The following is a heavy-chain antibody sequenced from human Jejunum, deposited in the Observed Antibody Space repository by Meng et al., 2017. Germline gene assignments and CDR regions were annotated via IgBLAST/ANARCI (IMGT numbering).Heavy chain of an antibody. V-gene: IGHV4-61*02. CDR2: VYTSGT. CDR1: GGSLSSANHF. D-gene: IGHD6-19*01. J-gene: IGHJ5*02. CDR3: ARADSRGGSGWTEVS. Sequence: SETLSLTCTVSGGSLSSANHFWSWIRQPAGKGLEWIGRVYTSGTNINPSLKSRVTLSIDTSKNQFSLKLGSVTAADTAVYYCARADSRGGSGWTEVSWGQGTLVTVSS.